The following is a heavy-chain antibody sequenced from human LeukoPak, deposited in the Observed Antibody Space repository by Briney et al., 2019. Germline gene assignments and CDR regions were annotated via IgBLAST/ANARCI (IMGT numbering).Heavy chain of an antibody. D-gene: IGHD3-22*01. CDR3: ARTYYYDSSDAFDI. CDR2: ISYDGSNK. CDR1: GFTFSSYG. J-gene: IGHJ3*02. V-gene: IGHV3-30*03. Sequence: PGGSLRLSCAASGFTFSSYGMHWVRQAPGKGLEWVAVISYDGSNKYYADSVKGRFTISRDNSKNTLYLQMYSLRAEDTAVYYCARTYYYDSSDAFDIWGQGTMVTVSS.